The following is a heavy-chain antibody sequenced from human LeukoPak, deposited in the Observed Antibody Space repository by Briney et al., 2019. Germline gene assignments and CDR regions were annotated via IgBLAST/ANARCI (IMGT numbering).Heavy chain of an antibody. V-gene: IGHV4-59*08. CDR1: GGSISSYY. D-gene: IGHD6-13*01. Sequence: SETLSLTCTVSGGSISSYYWSWIRQPPGKGLEWIGYIYYSGSTNYNPSLKSRVTISVDTSKNQFSLKLNSVTAADTAVYYCARIYSSSWFLNWFDPWGQGTLVTVSS. J-gene: IGHJ5*02. CDR2: IYYSGST. CDR3: ARIYSSSWFLNWFDP.